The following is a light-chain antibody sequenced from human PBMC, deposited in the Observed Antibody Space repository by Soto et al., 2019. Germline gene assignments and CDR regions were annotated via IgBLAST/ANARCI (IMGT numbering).Light chain of an antibody. CDR1: SSNIGAGYD. Sequence: QSALTQPPSVSGAPGQRVTISCTGSSSNIGAGYDVHWYQQIPGAAPKLLISANDNRPSGVPDRFSGSKSGPSASLAITWLQAEDEADYYCQSYDSSLSALIFGGGTKLTVL. CDR2: AND. CDR3: QSYDSSLSALI. J-gene: IGLJ2*01. V-gene: IGLV1-40*01.